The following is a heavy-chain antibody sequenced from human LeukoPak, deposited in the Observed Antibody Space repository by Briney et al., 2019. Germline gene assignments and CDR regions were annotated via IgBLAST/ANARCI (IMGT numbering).Heavy chain of an antibody. D-gene: IGHD6-13*01. CDR2: IRSKAYGGTT. CDR1: GFTFGDYA. Sequence: GGSLRLSCTASGFTFGDYAMSWFRQAPGKGLEWVGFIRSKAYGGTTVYAASVKGRFTISRDDSKSIAYLQMNSLKTEDTAVYYCTRWGIAAANFDYWGQGTLVTVSS. V-gene: IGHV3-49*03. J-gene: IGHJ4*02. CDR3: TRWGIAAANFDY.